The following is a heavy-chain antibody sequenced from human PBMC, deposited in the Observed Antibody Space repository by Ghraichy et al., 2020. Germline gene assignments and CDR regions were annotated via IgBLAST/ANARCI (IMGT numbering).Heavy chain of an antibody. CDR1: GYSISSGYY. J-gene: IGHJ4*02. V-gene: IGHV4-38-2*01. D-gene: IGHD3-10*01. CDR2: IYHSGST. Sequence: SETLSLTCAVSGYSISSGYYWGWIRQPPGKGLDWIGSIYHSGSTYYNPSLKSQVTISVDTSKNQFSLKLSSVTAADTAVYYCARGPRESAGYWGQGTLVTVSS. CDR3: ARGPRESAGY.